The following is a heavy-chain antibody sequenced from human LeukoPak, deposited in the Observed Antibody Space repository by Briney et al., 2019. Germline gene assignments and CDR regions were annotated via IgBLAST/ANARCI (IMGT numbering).Heavy chain of an antibody. CDR2: INPNSGGT. D-gene: IGHD6-13*01. CDR3: AKDSSSWPFDY. Sequence: VASVKVSCKASGYTFTGYYMHWVRQAPGQGLEWMGWINPNSGGTNYAQKFQGRFTISRDNSKNTLYLQMNSLRAEDTAVYYCAKDSSSWPFDYWGQGTLVTVSS. CDR1: GYTFTGYY. J-gene: IGHJ4*02. V-gene: IGHV1-2*02.